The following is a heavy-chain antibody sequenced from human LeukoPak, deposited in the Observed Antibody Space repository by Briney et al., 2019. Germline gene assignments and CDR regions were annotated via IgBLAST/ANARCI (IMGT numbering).Heavy chain of an antibody. CDR2: ISTSSTYT. V-gene: IGHV3-11*06. D-gene: IGHD2-21*01. CDR3: AREYSPDYFDY. CDR1: GFTFSNYY. J-gene: IGHJ4*02. Sequence: GGSLRLSCAASGFTFSNYYMTWVRQAPGKGLEWVSYISTSSTYTKYAESVKGRFTISRDNAKNSLYLQMNSLRAEDTAVYYCAREYSPDYFDYWGQGTLVTVSS.